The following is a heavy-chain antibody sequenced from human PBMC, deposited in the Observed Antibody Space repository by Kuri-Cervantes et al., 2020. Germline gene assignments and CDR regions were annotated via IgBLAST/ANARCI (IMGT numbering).Heavy chain of an antibody. CDR3: ARMAYSGYDTFDY. CDR2: ILYDGSNK. J-gene: IGHJ4*02. Sequence: GGSLRLSCAASGFTFSSYGMHWVRQAPGKGLEWVAVILYDGSNKYYADSVKGRFTISRDNSKNTLYLQMNSLRAEDTAVYYCARMAYSGYDTFDYWGQGTLVTVSS. V-gene: IGHV3-30*03. D-gene: IGHD5-12*01. CDR1: GFTFSSYG.